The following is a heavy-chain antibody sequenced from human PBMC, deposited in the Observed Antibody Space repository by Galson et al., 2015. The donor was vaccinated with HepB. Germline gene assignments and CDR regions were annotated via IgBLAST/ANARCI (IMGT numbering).Heavy chain of an antibody. J-gene: IGHJ4*02. D-gene: IGHD1-20*01. CDR1: GFTFSDYW. V-gene: IGHV3-7*01. Sequence: SLRLSCAASGFTFSDYWMIWVRQAPGKGLEWVANIKTDGTEKYYVDSVKGRFTISRDNVENSLYLQMNSLRVEDTAAYYCARGGVTGTGDYWGQGTLVTVSS. CDR2: IKTDGTEK. CDR3: ARGGVTGTGDY.